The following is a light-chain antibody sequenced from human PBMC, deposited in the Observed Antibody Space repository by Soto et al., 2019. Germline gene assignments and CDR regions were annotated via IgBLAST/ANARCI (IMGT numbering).Light chain of an antibody. J-gene: IGLJ1*01. V-gene: IGLV1-44*01. Sequence: QSVLTQPPSASGAPGQRVTISCSGSSSNIDSNSVNWYQHLPGMAPKLLISSFNQRPSGVPDRFSGSKSGTSASLAISGLQSEDEADYYCSSYTSSSTPNYVFGTGTKLTVL. CDR2: SFN. CDR1: SSNIDSNS. CDR3: SSYTSSSTPNYV.